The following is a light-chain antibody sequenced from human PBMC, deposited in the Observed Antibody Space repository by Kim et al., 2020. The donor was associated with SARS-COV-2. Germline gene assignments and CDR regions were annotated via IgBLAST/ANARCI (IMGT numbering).Light chain of an antibody. Sequence: QYALPPPLSFSWSPGQSVTIPCTGTSNDVGIYKLVSWYLQHPGKAPKLMIYDVNKRPSGVPDRFSGSKSGNTASLTISGLQAEDEADYFCCSYAGKFSYVFGTGTKVTVL. CDR2: DVN. CDR3: CSYAGKFSYV. CDR1: SNDVGIYKL. J-gene: IGLJ1*01. V-gene: IGLV2-11*01.